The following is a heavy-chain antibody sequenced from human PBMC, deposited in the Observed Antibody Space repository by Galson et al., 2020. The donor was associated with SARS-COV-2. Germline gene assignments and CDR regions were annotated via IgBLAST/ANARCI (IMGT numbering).Heavy chain of an antibody. V-gene: IGHV5-51*01. CDR3: AKQEGYYLHSDGSDYYWFDY. CDR1: GYSFTTYW. J-gene: IGHJ4*02. CDR2: IYPGDSKT. Sequence: HGESLKISCKGSGYSFTTYWIGWVRQMPGKGLEWMGIIYPGDSKTRYSPSFEGQVTISADKAISTAYLQWSSLKASDSAIYYCAKQEGYYLHSDGSDYYWFDYWGQGTLVTVSS. D-gene: IGHD2-15*01.